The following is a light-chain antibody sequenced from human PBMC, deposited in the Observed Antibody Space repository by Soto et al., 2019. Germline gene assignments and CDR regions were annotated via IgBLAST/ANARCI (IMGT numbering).Light chain of an antibody. CDR3: HQYGTSPQT. Sequence: EIVLTQSPGSLSLSPGESATLSCRASQTVSDTHVAWYQQRPGQAPRLLIYDASRRDIGVPDRFSGSGSGTDFTLTISGLEPADCAVYFCHQYGTSPQTFGQGTKVEIK. CDR1: QTVSDTH. CDR2: DAS. V-gene: IGKV3-20*01. J-gene: IGKJ1*01.